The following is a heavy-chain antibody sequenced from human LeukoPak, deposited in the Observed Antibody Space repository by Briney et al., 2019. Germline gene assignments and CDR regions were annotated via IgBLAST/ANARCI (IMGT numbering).Heavy chain of an antibody. D-gene: IGHD3-10*01. Sequence: GSLRLSCAASGFTFSSYSMNWVRQAPGKGLEWVSSISSSSSYIYYADSVKGRFTISRDNAKNSLYLQMDSLRAEDTAVYYCARDGLTQSGIDAFDIWGQGTMVTVSS. CDR3: ARDGLTQSGIDAFDI. CDR2: ISSSSSYI. CDR1: GFTFSSYS. V-gene: IGHV3-21*01. J-gene: IGHJ3*02.